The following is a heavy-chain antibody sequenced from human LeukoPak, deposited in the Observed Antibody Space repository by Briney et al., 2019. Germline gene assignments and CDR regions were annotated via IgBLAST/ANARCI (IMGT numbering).Heavy chain of an antibody. J-gene: IGHJ4*02. V-gene: IGHV3-23*01. Sequence: GGTLRLSCAASGFTFSSYGMSWVRQAPGKGLEWVSAISGSGGSTYYADSVKGRFTISRDNSKSTLYLQMNSLRAEDTAVYYCAKHYYDSSGYCLDYWGQGTLVTVSS. CDR3: AKHYYDSSGYCLDY. D-gene: IGHD3-22*01. CDR1: GFTFSSYG. CDR2: ISGSGGST.